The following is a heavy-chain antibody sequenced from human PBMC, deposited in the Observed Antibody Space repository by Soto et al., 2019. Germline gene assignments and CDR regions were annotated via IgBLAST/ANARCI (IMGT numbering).Heavy chain of an antibody. CDR3: ASVGTYYYEAFDI. Sequence: SQTLSLTCAISGDSVSSNSAALNWIRQSPSRGLEWMGRTYYRSKWYNDYAVSVKSRINIDPDTSKNQFSLQLNTVTPEDTAVYYCASVGTYYYEAFDIWGQGTMVTVSS. V-gene: IGHV6-1*01. D-gene: IGHD3-10*01. CDR1: GDSVSSNSAA. J-gene: IGHJ3*02. CDR2: TYYRSKWYN.